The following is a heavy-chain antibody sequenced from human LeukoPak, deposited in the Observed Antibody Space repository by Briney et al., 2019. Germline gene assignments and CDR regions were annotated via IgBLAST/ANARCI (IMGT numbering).Heavy chain of an antibody. CDR1: GFTFSYAW. D-gene: IGHD2-21*02. CDR3: AREGDTSGYGMDV. Sequence: PGGSLRLSCAASGFTFSYAWMSWVRQAPGKGLEWVGRIKSKTDGGTTDYAAPVKGRFTISRDNSKNTLYLQMTSLRPEDTGVYYCAREGDTSGYGMDVWGQGTTVTVSS. V-gene: IGHV3-15*01. J-gene: IGHJ6*02. CDR2: IKSKTDGGTT.